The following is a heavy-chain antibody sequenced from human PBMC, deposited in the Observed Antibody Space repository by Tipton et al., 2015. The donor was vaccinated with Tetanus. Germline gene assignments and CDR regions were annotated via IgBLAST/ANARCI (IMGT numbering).Heavy chain of an antibody. Sequence: TLSLTCIVSSGSISSSNYHWGWIRQPPGKGLEWIGSIHYSGSTYYKPSLKSRVTISVDTSKNQFSLKLNSVTSADTAVYYCARTSGYMYSDCWGQGTLVTVSS. D-gene: IGHD3-3*01. CDR2: IHYSGST. CDR1: SGSISSSNYH. V-gene: IGHV4-39*07. J-gene: IGHJ4*02. CDR3: ARTSGYMYSDC.